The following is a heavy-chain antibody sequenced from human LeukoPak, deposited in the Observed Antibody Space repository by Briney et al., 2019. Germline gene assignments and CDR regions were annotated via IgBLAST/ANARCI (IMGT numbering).Heavy chain of an antibody. J-gene: IGHJ6*03. CDR3: ARLSPLTGAYYYMDV. CDR2: IYHSGST. Sequence: SETLSLTCTVSGYSISSGYYWSWIRQPPGKGLEWIGYIYHSGSTNYNPSLKSRVTISVDTSKNQFSLKLSSVTAADTAVYYCARLSPLTGAYYYMDVWGKGTTVTVFS. V-gene: IGHV4-61*01. CDR1: GYSISSGYY. D-gene: IGHD7-27*01.